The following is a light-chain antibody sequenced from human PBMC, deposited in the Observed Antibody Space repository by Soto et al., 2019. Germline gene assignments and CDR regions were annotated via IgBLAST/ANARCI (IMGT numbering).Light chain of an antibody. V-gene: IGKV1-5*01. CDR2: DAS. CDR1: QSINNR. J-gene: IGKJ1*01. CDR3: QQYTNYPWT. Sequence: IQMTQSPSTLSASIGDRVTITCRASQSINNRLAWYQQMPGKAPNLLIYDASSLESGVPSRFRGSGSETEFTLTISSLQPDDFATYYCQQYTNYPWTFGQGTKVDIK.